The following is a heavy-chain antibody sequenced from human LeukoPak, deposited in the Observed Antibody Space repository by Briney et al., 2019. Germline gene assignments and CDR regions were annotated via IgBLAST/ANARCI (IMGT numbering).Heavy chain of an antibody. CDR1: IFTFTGYW. J-gene: IGHJ4*02. V-gene: IGHV3-7*01. CDR2: IKQDGSQK. CDR3: AREDWGPDY. D-gene: IGHD7-27*01. Sequence: GGSLRLSCAASIFTFTGYWMVWVRQAPGKGLEWVANIKQDGSQKHYVDSVKGRFTISRDNAKKSLYLQMSNLRAEDTGVYYCAREDWGPDYWGQGTLVTVSS.